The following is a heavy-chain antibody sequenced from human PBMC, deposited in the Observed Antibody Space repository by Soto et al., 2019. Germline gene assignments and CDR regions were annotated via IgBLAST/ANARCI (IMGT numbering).Heavy chain of an antibody. CDR2: IYYSGST. J-gene: IGHJ6*03. CDR3: ARFLRYRGTRRDYYMDV. D-gene: IGHD1-26*01. Sequence: SETLSLTCTVSGGSISSYYWSWIRQPPGKGLEWIGYIYYSGSTNYNPSLKSRVTISVDTSKNQFSLKLSSVTAADTAVYYCARFLRYRGTRRDYYMDVWGKGTTVTVS. CDR1: GGSISSYY. V-gene: IGHV4-59*12.